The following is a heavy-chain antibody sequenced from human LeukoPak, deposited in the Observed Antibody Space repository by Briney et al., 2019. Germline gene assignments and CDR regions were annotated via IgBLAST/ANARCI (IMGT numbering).Heavy chain of an antibody. D-gene: IGHD3-16*01. J-gene: IGHJ4*02. CDR2: MKPNSGNT. V-gene: IGHV1-8*01. CDR1: GYTFTSYD. Sequence: ASVKVSCKASGYTFTSYDINWVRQATGQGLEWMGWMKPNSGNTGYAQKFQGRVTMTRNTSISTAYMELSSLRSEDTAVYYCARGSLAAPNIDYWGQGTLVTVSS. CDR3: ARGSLAAPNIDY.